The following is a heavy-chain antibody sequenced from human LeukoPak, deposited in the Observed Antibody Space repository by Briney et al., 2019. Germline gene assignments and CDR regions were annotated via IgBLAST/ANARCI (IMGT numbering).Heavy chain of an antibody. CDR2: ISGSGDHT. CDR3: ARGLYGSGSYYATYYYYMDV. Sequence: GGSLRLSCAASGFRFSNFAMSWVRQAPGKGLEWVSTISGSGDHTYAADSVKGRFTISRDNAKNSLYLQMNSLRAEDTAVYYCARGLYGSGSYYATYYYYMDVWGKGTTVTVSS. CDR1: GFRFSNFA. D-gene: IGHD3-10*01. V-gene: IGHV3-23*01. J-gene: IGHJ6*03.